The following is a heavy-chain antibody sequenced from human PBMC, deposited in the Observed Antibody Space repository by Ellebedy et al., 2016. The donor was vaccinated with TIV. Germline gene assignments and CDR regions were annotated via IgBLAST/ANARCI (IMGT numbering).Heavy chain of an antibody. J-gene: IGHJ6*02. V-gene: IGHV5-51*01. D-gene: IGHD5-12*01. CDR3: ARWMTYEAYGLDV. CDR2: IYPGDSAT. Sequence: GESLKISCKGSGYSFTSYWIGWVRQMPGQGLEWMGMIYPGDSATRYSPSFHGQVTISADKSISTAYLQWSSLKASDTAMYYCARWMTYEAYGLDVWGQGTTVTVSS. CDR1: GYSFTSYW.